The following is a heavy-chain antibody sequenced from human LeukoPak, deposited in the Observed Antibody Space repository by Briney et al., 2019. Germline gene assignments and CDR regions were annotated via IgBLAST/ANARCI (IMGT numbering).Heavy chain of an antibody. D-gene: IGHD6-6*01. CDR3: AREGSATARPFVSNDY. J-gene: IGHJ4*02. CDR2: IHTSGNT. CDR1: GGSISSYY. V-gene: IGHV4-4*07. Sequence: SETLSFTCTVSGGSISSYYWSWLRQPAGKGLQWIGRIHTSGNTDYNPSLKSRVTMSVDTSKNQFSLKVRSVTVADTAVYYCAREGSATARPFVSNDYWGQGILVTVSS.